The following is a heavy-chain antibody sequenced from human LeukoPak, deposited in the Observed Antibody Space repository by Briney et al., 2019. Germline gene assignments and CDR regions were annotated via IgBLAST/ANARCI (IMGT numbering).Heavy chain of an antibody. D-gene: IGHD1-14*01. CDR3: AALRGRKEMGDY. J-gene: IGHJ4*02. Sequence: PRGSLRLSCAASGFNFGNYGMSWVRQAPGKGLEWVSTISDSGSSTHHADSVKGRFTISRDNSKNTLFLQMTNLRAEDTALYYCAALRGRKEMGDYWGQGTLVTVSS. CDR2: ISDSGSST. V-gene: IGHV3-23*01. CDR1: GFNFGNYG.